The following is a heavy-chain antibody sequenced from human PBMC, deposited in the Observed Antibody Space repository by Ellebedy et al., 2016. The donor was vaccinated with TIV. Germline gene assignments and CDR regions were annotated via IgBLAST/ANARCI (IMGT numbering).Heavy chain of an antibody. CDR3: STFPVAATGKTDC. V-gene: IGHV3-23*01. J-gene: IGHJ4*02. CDR1: GFTFSSYA. Sequence: GESLKISXAASGFTFSSYAMSWVRQAPGKGLEWVSIINGGGVRTYYADSVKGRFTISRDNSKNTVDLQMNSLRVEDTAVYYCSTFPVAATGKTDCWGQGTLVTVSS. D-gene: IGHD6-19*01. CDR2: INGGGVRT.